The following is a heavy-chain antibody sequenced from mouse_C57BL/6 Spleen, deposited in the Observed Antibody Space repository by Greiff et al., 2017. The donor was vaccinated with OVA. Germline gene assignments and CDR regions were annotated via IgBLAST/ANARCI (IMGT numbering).Heavy chain of an antibody. D-gene: IGHD4-1*01. V-gene: IGHV1-15*01. CDR1: GYTFTDYE. Sequence: QVQLQQSGAELVRPGASVTLSCKASGYTFTDYEMHWVKQTPVHGLEWIGAIDPETGGTASNQKFKGKAILTADKSSSTAYMELRSLTSEDSAVYYCTRGPNSYYFDYWGQGTTLTVSS. J-gene: IGHJ2*01. CDR2: IDPETGGT. CDR3: TRGPNSYYFDY.